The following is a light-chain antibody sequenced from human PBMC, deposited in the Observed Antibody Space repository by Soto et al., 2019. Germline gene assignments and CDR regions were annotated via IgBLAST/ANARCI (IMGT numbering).Light chain of an antibody. CDR2: EVS. Sequence: QSALTQPASVSGSPGQSITISCTGTRSDVGGYNYVSWYQQHPGKAPKLMIYEVSNRPSGVSNRLSGSKSGNTASLTISGLQAEDEADYYCSSYTSSSTLYVFGTGTKLTVL. CDR3: SSYTSSSTLYV. V-gene: IGLV2-14*01. J-gene: IGLJ1*01. CDR1: RSDVGGYNY.